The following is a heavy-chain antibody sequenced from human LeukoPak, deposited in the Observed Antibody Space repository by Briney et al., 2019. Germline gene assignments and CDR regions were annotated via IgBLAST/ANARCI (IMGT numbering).Heavy chain of an antibody. CDR3: AKEYDFWSGHRAFDI. Sequence: ASVKVSCKVSGYTLTELSMHWVRQAPGKGLEWMGGFDPEDGETIYAQKFQGRVTMTEDTSTDTAYMELSSLRSEDTAVYYCAKEYDFWSGHRAFDIWGQGTMVTVSS. CDR1: GYTLTELS. CDR2: FDPEDGET. V-gene: IGHV1-24*01. D-gene: IGHD3-3*01. J-gene: IGHJ3*02.